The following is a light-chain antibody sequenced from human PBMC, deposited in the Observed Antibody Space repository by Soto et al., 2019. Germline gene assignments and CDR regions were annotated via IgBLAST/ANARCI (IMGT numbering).Light chain of an antibody. Sequence: EIVLTQSPATLSLSPGERATVSCRASQSVSSYLAWYQQKPGQAPRLLIYDASSRATGIPARFSGSGSGTDFTLTLSSLEPEDFAVYYCQQRSNWPVTFGQGTKVEIK. CDR2: DAS. J-gene: IGKJ1*01. CDR3: QQRSNWPVT. V-gene: IGKV3-11*01. CDR1: QSVSSY.